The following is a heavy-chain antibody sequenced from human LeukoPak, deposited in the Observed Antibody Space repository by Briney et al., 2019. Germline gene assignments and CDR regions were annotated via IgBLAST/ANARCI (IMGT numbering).Heavy chain of an antibody. CDR1: GFTFSSYG. Sequence: GTSLRLSCAASGFTFSSYGMHWVRQAPGKGLEWVAVISYDGSNKYYADSVKGRFTISRDNSKNTLYLQMNSLRAEDTAVYYCARLLDHVLGYCSSTSCDDYWGQGTLVTVSS. CDR3: ARLLDHVLGYCSSTSCDDY. V-gene: IGHV3-30*03. D-gene: IGHD2-2*01. J-gene: IGHJ4*02. CDR2: ISYDGSNK.